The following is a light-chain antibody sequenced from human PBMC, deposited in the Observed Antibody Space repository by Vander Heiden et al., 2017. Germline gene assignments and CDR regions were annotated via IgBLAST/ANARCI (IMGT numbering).Light chain of an antibody. Sequence: SYELTPPPPVSVSPGQTARITCSGDALPKQYAYWYQQKPGQAPVLVIYKDSERPSGIPERFSGSSSGTTVTLTISGVQAEDEADYDCQSADSSGSYSVVFGGGTKLTVL. J-gene: IGLJ2*01. CDR3: QSADSSGSYSVV. CDR1: ALPKQY. CDR2: KDS. V-gene: IGLV3-25*03.